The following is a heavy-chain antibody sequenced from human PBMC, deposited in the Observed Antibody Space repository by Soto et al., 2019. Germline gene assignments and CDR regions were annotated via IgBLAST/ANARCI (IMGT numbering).Heavy chain of an antibody. CDR2: TYYRSKWYN. CDR1: GDSVSSNSAA. Sequence: PPQTLSLTCVISGDSVSSNSAAWNWIRQSPSRGLEWLGRTYYRSKWYNDYAVSVKSRITIKPDTSKNQFSLQLNSVTPEDTAVNYCARDRVVAGLGYYCYGMDVCVQGTTVTVSS. CDR3: ARDRVVAGLGYYCYGMDV. V-gene: IGHV6-1*01. J-gene: IGHJ6*02. D-gene: IGHD6-19*01.